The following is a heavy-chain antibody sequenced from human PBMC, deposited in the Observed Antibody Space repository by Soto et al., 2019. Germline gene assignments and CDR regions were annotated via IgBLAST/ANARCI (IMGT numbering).Heavy chain of an antibody. Sequence: PGGSLRFSCAASGFTFSSYGMHWVRQAPGKGLEWVAVISYDGSNKYYADSVKGRFTISRDNSKNTLYLQMNSLRAEDTAVYYCANGDQKGGYDFWSGYPGPAIDYWGQGTLVTVSS. D-gene: IGHD3-3*01. V-gene: IGHV3-30*18. CDR1: GFTFSSYG. CDR3: ANGDQKGGYDFWSGYPGPAIDY. CDR2: ISYDGSNK. J-gene: IGHJ4*02.